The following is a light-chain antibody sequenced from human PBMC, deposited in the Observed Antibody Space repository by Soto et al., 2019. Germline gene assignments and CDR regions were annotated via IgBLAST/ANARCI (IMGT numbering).Light chain of an antibody. CDR3: QQYGSSPLFT. CDR1: QSVSSY. Sequence: EIVLTQSPATLSLSPGERATLSCRASQSVSSYLAWYQQKPGQAPRLLIYDASNRATGIPARFSGSGSGTDFTLTISCLEPEDFAVYYCQQYGSSPLFTFGPGTKV. V-gene: IGKV3-11*01. J-gene: IGKJ3*01. CDR2: DAS.